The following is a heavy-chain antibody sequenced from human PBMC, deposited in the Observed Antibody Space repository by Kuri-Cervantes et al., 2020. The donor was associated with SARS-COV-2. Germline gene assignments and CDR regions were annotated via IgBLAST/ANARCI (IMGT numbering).Heavy chain of an antibody. V-gene: IGHV1-69*05. CDR1: GGTFSSYA. D-gene: IGHD3-3*01. CDR3: ARRPANKNYDFWSGPYDY. Sequence: SVKVSCKASGGTFSSYAISWVRQAPGQGLEWMGGIIPIFGTANYAQKFQGRVTITTDESTNTAYMELSSLRSEDTAVYYCARRPANKNYDFWSGPYDYWGQGTLVTVSS. CDR2: IIPIFGTA. J-gene: IGHJ4*02.